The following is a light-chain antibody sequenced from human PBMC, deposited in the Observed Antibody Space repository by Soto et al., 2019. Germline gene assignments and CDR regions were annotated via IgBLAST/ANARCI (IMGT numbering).Light chain of an antibody. J-gene: IGKJ1*01. CDR3: QQTYSSHPWT. Sequence: DIQMTQSPSSLSASVGDRVTITCRASQDITRWLALYQQKPGKAHKVLIYAASSLESGVPSRFSGSGSGTDYSLTISGLQPEDFATYYCQQTYSSHPWTFGQGTKVDIK. V-gene: IGKV1-12*01. CDR1: QDITRW. CDR2: AAS.